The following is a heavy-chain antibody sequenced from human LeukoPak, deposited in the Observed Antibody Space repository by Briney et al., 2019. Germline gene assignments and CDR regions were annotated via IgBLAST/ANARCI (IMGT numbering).Heavy chain of an antibody. D-gene: IGHD3-22*01. CDR2: INPSGGST. J-gene: IGHJ4*02. CDR3: ARDTQTDYYYDSSGLFDY. CDR1: GYTFTSYY. Sequence: GASVKVSCKASGYTFTSYYMHWVRQAPGQGLEWMGIINPSGGSTSYAQKFQGRVTMTRDTSTSTVYMELSSLRSEDTAVYYCARDTQTDYYYDSSGLFDYWGQGTLVTVSS. V-gene: IGHV1-46*01.